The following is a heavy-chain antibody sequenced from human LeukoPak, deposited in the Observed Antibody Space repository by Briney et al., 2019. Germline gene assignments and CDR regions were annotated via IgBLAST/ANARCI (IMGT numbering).Heavy chain of an antibody. CDR1: GFTFSSYA. V-gene: IGHV3-23*01. J-gene: IGHJ4*02. Sequence: GWSLTLSCAASGFTFSSYAMSWVRQAPGKGLEWVSAISGSGTRTYYADSVKGRLTISRDNSKNTLYLQMNSLRAEDTAVYYCAKEETRAYGGDWGQGTLVTVSS. CDR3: AKEETRAYGGD. CDR2: ISGSGTRT. D-gene: IGHD4-23*01.